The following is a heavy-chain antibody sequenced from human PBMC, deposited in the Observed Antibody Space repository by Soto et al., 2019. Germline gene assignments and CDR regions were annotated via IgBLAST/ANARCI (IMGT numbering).Heavy chain of an antibody. Sequence: GESVKISCXGFGYTFSIYWIGWVRQMPGKGLEWMGIIYPGDSDTRYGPSFQGQVTISVDNSISTAYLQWSSLKASDTAMYYCTRLFIVELSPSTLVPYFDYWGQGTPVTVSS. V-gene: IGHV5-51*01. D-gene: IGHD2-21*01. CDR3: TRLFIVELSPSTLVPYFDY. CDR1: GYTFSIYW. J-gene: IGHJ4*02. CDR2: IYPGDSDT.